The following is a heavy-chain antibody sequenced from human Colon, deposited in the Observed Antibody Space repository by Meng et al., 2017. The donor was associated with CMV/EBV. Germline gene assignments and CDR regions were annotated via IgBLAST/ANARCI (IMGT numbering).Heavy chain of an antibody. CDR1: GYTFTSKC. V-gene: IGHV1-18*01. Sequence: QVHMLQSGGEVKKPGASVKSSCKASGYTFTSKCINWVRQAPGQGLEWMGWISTYNGRTNYAQRFQGRVTMTTDASTATAYMELRSLKSDDTAVYYCARAFTGNWAFDYWGQGTLITVSS. J-gene: IGHJ4*02. CDR3: ARAFTGNWAFDY. D-gene: IGHD7-27*01. CDR2: ISTYNGRT.